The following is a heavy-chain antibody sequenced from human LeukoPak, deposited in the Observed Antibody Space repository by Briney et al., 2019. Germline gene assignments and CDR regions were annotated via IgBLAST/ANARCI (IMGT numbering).Heavy chain of an antibody. D-gene: IGHD3-22*01. CDR2: IIPIFGTA. CDR3: ARDRSAYYYDSSGTVPLFDY. Sequence: GASVKVSCEASGGTFSSYAISWVRQAPGQGLEWMGGIIPIFGTANYAQKFQGRVTITADESTSTAYMELSSLRSEDTAVYYCARDRSAYYYDSSGTVPLFDYWGQGTLVTVSS. J-gene: IGHJ4*02. CDR1: GGTFSSYA. V-gene: IGHV1-69*13.